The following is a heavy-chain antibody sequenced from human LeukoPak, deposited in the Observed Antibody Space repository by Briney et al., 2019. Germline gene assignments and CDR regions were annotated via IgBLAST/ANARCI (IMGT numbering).Heavy chain of an antibody. CDR3: ARGYSVRYFDWLLFDY. CDR1: GGSFSGYY. J-gene: IGHJ4*02. CDR2: INHSGST. Sequence: PSETLSLTCAVYGGSFSGYYWSWIRQPPGKGLEWIGEINHSGSTNYNPSLKSRVTISVDTSKNQFSLKLSSMTAADTAVYYCARGYSVRYFDWLLFDYWGQGTLVTVSS. V-gene: IGHV4-34*01. D-gene: IGHD3-9*01.